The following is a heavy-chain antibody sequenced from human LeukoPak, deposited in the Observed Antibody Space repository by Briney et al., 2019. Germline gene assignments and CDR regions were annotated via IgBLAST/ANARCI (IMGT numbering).Heavy chain of an antibody. Sequence: PSETLSLTCTVSGYSISSGYYWSWIRQPPGKGLEWIGYIYHSGTSNYNPSLKSRVTMSVDTSKSQFSLSLSSVTSADTAVYYAKAAKYYFGSDTYYYFDYWGQGILVTVSS. CDR2: IYHSGTS. CDR1: GYSISSGYY. J-gene: IGHJ4*02. CDR3: AKAAKYYFGSDTYYYFDY. D-gene: IGHD3-10*01. V-gene: IGHV4-61*01.